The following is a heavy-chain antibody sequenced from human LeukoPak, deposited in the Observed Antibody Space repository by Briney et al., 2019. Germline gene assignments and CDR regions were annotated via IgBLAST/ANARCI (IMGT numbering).Heavy chain of an antibody. Sequence: SETLSLTCTVSGGSISPYYWTWIRQPPGMGLEWIGYIYYSGSTNYNPSLKSRVTISVDTSKNQFSLKLSSVTAADTAVYYCASSPTDYYYYYYMDVWGKGTTVTVSS. V-gene: IGHV4-59*01. CDR1: GGSISPYY. CDR3: ASSPTDYYYYYYMDV. J-gene: IGHJ6*03. CDR2: IYYSGST.